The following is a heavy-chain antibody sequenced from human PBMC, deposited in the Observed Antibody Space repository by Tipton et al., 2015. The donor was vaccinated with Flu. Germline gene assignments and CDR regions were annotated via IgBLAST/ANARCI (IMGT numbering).Heavy chain of an antibody. V-gene: IGHV3-33*01. J-gene: IGHJ6*02. D-gene: IGHD4-17*01. CDR3: ARDYPASYGDYVLGMDV. CDR2: IWYDGSNK. Sequence: SLRLSCAASGFTFSSYGMHWVRQAPGEGLEWVAVIWYDGSNKYYADSVKGRFTISRDNSKNTLYLQMNSLRAEDTAVYYCARDYPASYGDYVLGMDVWGQGTTVTVSS. CDR1: GFTFSSYG.